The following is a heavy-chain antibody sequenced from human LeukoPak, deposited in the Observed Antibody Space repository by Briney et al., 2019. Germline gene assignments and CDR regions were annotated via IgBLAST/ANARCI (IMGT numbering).Heavy chain of an antibody. CDR3: ARLSGGSWANTEYFPD. V-gene: IGHV5-51*01. CDR1: GYTFNTYW. D-gene: IGHD7-27*01. Sequence: GESLKISCKASGYTFNTYWIGWVRQKPGKGLEWMAIVYPGDSHTRYSPSFQGHFTISADETVTTAYLQWSSLEASDTAVYYCARLSGGSWANTEYFPDWGQGTLVIVSS. CDR2: VYPGDSHT. J-gene: IGHJ1*01.